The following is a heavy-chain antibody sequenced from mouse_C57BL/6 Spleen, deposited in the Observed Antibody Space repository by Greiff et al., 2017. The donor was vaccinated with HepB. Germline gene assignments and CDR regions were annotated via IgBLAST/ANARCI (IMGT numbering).Heavy chain of an antibody. D-gene: IGHD2-4*01. CDR1: GFTFSSYA. CDR3: ARERGHDYVYYYAMDY. Sequence: EVQGVESGGGLVKPGGSLKLSCAASGFTFSSYAMSWVRQTPEKRLEWVATISDGGSYTYYPDNVKGRITLSRDNAKNNLYLQMSHLKSEDTAMYYCARERGHDYVYYYAMDYWGQGTSVTVSS. CDR2: ISDGGSYT. J-gene: IGHJ4*01. V-gene: IGHV5-4*01.